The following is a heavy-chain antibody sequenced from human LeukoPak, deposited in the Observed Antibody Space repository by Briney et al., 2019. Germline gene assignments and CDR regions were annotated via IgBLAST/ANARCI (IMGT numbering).Heavy chain of an antibody. D-gene: IGHD2-21*02. V-gene: IGHV3-23*01. CDR3: AKDRPPYCGGDCYYFDY. CDR1: GFTFSSYA. CDR2: ISGSGGGT. J-gene: IGHJ4*02. Sequence: GGSLRLSCAASGFTFSSYAMSWVRQAPGKGLEWVSAISGSGGGTYYADSVKGRFTISRDNSKNTLYLQMNSLRAEDTAVCYCAKDRPPYCGGDCYYFDYWGQGTLVTVSS.